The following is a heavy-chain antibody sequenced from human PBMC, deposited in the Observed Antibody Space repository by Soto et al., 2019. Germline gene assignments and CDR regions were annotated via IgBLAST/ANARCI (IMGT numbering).Heavy chain of an antibody. CDR2: ISYDGSNK. Sequence: PGGSLRLSCAASGFTFSSYAMHWVRQAPGKGLEWVAVISYDGSNKYYADSVKGRFTISRDNSKNTLYLQMNSLRAEDTAVYYCAREMIAVAGAHGLYFDYWGQGTLVTVSS. CDR3: AREMIAVAGAHGLYFDY. CDR1: GFTFSSYA. J-gene: IGHJ4*02. V-gene: IGHV3-30-3*01. D-gene: IGHD6-19*01.